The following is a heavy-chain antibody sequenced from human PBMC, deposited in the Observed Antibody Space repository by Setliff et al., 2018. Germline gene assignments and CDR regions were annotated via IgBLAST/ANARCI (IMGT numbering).Heavy chain of an antibody. J-gene: IGHJ4*02. D-gene: IGHD6-19*01. CDR1: GASIRNFY. V-gene: IGHV4-59*01. CDR2: VHFTGST. CDR3: ARKVEQWLTPHFDY. Sequence: PSETLSLTCNVSGASIRNFYWTWIRQPPGKGLEWIEYVHFTGSTNYNPSLKSRVTMSVDVSKSQFSLRLSSVTAADTAVYYCARKVEQWLTPHFDYWGQGALGTVPQ.